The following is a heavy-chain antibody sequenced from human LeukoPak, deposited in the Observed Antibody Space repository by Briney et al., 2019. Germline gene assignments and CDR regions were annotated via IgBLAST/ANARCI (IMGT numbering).Heavy chain of an antibody. CDR2: MNPNSGNT. CDR3: ARGLFRWEPRSDY. J-gene: IGHJ4*02. V-gene: IGHV1-8*01. CDR1: GYTFTSYD. Sequence: ASVKVSCKASGYTFTSYDINWVRQAPGQGLEWMGWMNPNSGNTGYAQKFQGRVTMTRNTSISTAYMELSSLRSEDTAVYYCARGLFRWEPRSDYWGQGTLVTVSS. D-gene: IGHD1-26*01.